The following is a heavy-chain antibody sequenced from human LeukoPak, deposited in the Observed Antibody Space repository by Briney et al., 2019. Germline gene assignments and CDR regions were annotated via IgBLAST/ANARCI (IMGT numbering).Heavy chain of an antibody. CDR1: GFTFSSYG. Sequence: PGGSLRLSCAASGFTFSSYGMHWVRQAPGKGLEWVAVISYDGSNKYYADSVKGRFTISRDNSKNTLYLQMNSLRAEDTAVYYCAKDPLTQYVGAYYYYGMDVWGQGATVTVSS. V-gene: IGHV3-30*18. CDR2: ISYDGSNK. J-gene: IGHJ6*02. D-gene: IGHD3-10*01. CDR3: AKDPLTQYVGAYYYYGMDV.